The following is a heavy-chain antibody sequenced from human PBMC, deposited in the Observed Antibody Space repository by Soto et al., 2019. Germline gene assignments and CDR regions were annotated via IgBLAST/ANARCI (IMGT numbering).Heavy chain of an antibody. CDR1: GFSLSTSGVG. J-gene: IGHJ4*02. D-gene: IGHD3-10*01. Sequence: QITLKESGPTLVKPTQPLTLTCTFSGFSLSTSGVGVGWIRQPPGKALEWLALIYWDDDKRYSPSPKSSLTITTATSHNQVVLTMTHSDPVHTATYYCAHIPYHSGSGSHFDYRAQGTLVAVSS. CDR2: IYWDDDK. V-gene: IGHV2-5*02. CDR3: AHIPYHSGSGSHFDY.